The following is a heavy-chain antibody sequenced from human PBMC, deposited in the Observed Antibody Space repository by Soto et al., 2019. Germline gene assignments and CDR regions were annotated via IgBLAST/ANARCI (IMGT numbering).Heavy chain of an antibody. Sequence: QVQLVESGGGVVQPGRSLRLSCAASGFTFSTYGMHWVRQAPGKGLEWVGLISYDGSKKYYADSVKGRFTISRDNSENALYLQMNSLRAEDTAVYYGAKDGRMAGAVLLDWGQGNLVTVSS. J-gene: IGHJ4*02. CDR1: GFTFSTYG. D-gene: IGHD6-19*01. CDR3: AKDGRMAGAVLLD. CDR2: ISYDGSKK. V-gene: IGHV3-30*18.